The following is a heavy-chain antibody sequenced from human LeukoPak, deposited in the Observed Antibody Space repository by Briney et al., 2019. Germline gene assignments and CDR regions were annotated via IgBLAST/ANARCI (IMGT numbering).Heavy chain of an antibody. CDR2: IKQDGSEK. CDR1: GFTFSSYW. CDR3: ARDASIVIKAFDI. Sequence: GGSLRLSCAASGFTFSSYWMSWVRQAPGKGLEWVANIKQDGSEKYYVDSVKGRFTISRDNSKNTLYLQMNSLRAEDTAVYYCARDASIVIKAFDIWGQGTMVTVSS. V-gene: IGHV3-7*01. D-gene: IGHD2/OR15-2a*01. J-gene: IGHJ3*02.